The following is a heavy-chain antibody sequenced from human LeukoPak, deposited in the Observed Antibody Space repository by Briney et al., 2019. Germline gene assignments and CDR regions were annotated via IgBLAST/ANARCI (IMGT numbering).Heavy chain of an antibody. CDR1: GGSFSGYY. V-gene: IGHV4-59*10. CDR2: IYTSGST. Sequence: SETLSLTCAVYGGSFSGYYWSWIRQPARKGLEWIGRIYTSGSTNYNPSLKSRVTISVDTSKNQFSLKLSSVTAADTAVYYCARISHSSSSRPFDYWGQGTLVTVSS. J-gene: IGHJ4*02. D-gene: IGHD6-6*01. CDR3: ARISHSSSSRPFDY.